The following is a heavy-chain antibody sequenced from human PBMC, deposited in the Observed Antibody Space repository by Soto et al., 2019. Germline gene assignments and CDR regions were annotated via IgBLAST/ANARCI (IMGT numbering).Heavy chain of an antibody. V-gene: IGHV1-18*01. Sequence: GASVKVSCKASGYTFTSYGISWVRQAPGQGLEWMGRINADYGNTQYAQKFRGRVTMTTDTSTTTVYMELTNLRSDDTAVYYCARCIQGDYYYGMDVRGQGTTVTVSS. CDR2: INADYGNT. J-gene: IGHJ6*02. CDR3: ARCIQGDYYYGMDV. D-gene: IGHD5-18*01. CDR1: GYTFTSYG.